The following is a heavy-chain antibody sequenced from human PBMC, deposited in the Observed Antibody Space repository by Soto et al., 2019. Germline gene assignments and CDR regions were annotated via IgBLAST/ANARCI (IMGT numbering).Heavy chain of an antibody. V-gene: IGHV3-11*01. Sequence: LRLSCAASGFTFSDYYMSWIRPAPGKGLEWVSYISSSGNTIYYADSVKGRFTISRDNAKNSLYLQMNSLRAEDTAVYYCVRPFEDKTYYDFWSGPIDYWGQGTLVTVSS. CDR2: ISSSGNTI. J-gene: IGHJ4*02. D-gene: IGHD3-3*01. CDR3: VRPFEDKTYYDFWSGPIDY. CDR1: GFTFSDYY.